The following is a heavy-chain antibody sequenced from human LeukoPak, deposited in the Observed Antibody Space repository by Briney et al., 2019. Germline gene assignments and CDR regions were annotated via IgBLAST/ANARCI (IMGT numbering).Heavy chain of an antibody. D-gene: IGHD6-13*01. CDR2: ITATSSST. Sequence: GGSLRLSCAASGFTFSSYGMSWVRQAPGKGLEWVSAITATSSSTHDADSVQGRFTISRDNSKNTLYLQMNSLRAEDTAVYYCAKGYWYSSSWYYFDYWGQGTLVTVSS. CDR1: GFTFSSYG. CDR3: AKGYWYSSSWYYFDY. J-gene: IGHJ4*02. V-gene: IGHV3-23*01.